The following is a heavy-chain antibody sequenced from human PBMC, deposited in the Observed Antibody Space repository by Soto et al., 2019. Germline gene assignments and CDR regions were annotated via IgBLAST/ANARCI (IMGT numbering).Heavy chain of an antibody. J-gene: IGHJ4*02. Sequence: QVQLVQSGAEVKKPGSSVKVSCKASEGTFSSYAISWVRQAPGQGLEWMGGIIPIFGTANYAQKFQGRVTITADESTSTAYMELSSLRSEDTAVYYRAREGSLGRWLQLHWGQGTLVTVSS. CDR2: IIPIFGTA. CDR3: AREGSLGRWLQLH. CDR1: EGTFSSYA. D-gene: IGHD1-1*01. V-gene: IGHV1-69*01.